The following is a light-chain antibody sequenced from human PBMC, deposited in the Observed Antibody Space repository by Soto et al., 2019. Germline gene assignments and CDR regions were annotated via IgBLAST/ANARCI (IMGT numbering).Light chain of an antibody. V-gene: IGKV1-5*03. J-gene: IGKJ1*01. CDR2: KAS. CDR1: QRISSW. CDR3: QQYNGYPWT. Sequence: DIQMTQSPSTLSASVGDRVSITCRASQRISSWLAWYQQKPGKAPKLLIYKASGLESRVPSRFSGSGSETEFTLTISSLQPDDFATYYCQQYNGYPWTFGQGNKVEIK.